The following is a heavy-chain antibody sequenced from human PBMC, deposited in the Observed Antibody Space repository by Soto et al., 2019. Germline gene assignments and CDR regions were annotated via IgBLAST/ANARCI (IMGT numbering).Heavy chain of an antibody. CDR1: GFTFSDHY. Sequence: EVQLVESGGGLVQPGGSLRLSCAASGFTFSDHYMDWVRQAPGKGLEWVGRTRNKANSYTTEYAASVKGRFTISRDDSKNSLYLQMNSLKTEDTAVYYCARGGVRLWEQQDPFDYWGQGTLVTVSS. CDR2: TRNKANSYTT. D-gene: IGHD6-13*01. CDR3: ARGGVRLWEQQDPFDY. V-gene: IGHV3-72*01. J-gene: IGHJ4*02.